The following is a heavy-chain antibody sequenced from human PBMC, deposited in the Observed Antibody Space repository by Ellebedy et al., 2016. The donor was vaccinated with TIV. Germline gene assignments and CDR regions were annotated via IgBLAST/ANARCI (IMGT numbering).Heavy chain of an antibody. V-gene: IGHV4-39*01. CDR1: GGSVSSSSYY. CDR2: IHYSGST. Sequence: SETLSLTCTVSGGSVSSSSYYWGWIRQPPGKGLEWIASIHYSGSTYYNPSLRSRVTISVETSKNQFSLKLTSVTAADTAVYHCAGYSLTGSFGAAKFDSWGQGTLVTVSS. J-gene: IGHJ4*02. D-gene: IGHD3-9*01. CDR3: AGYSLTGSFGAAKFDS.